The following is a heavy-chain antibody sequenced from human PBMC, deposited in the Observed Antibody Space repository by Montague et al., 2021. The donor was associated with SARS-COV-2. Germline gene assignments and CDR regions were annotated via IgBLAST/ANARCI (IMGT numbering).Heavy chain of an antibody. J-gene: IGHJ3*02. D-gene: IGHD6-19*01. Sequence: CTVSGGSISSYYWSWIRQPPGKGLEWIGYIYYSGSTNYNPSLKSRVTISVDTSKNQFSLKLSSVTAADTAVYYCARGSGWMGNAFDIWGQGTMVTVSS. CDR3: ARGSGWMGNAFDI. CDR1: GGSISSYY. V-gene: IGHV4-59*01. CDR2: IYYSGST.